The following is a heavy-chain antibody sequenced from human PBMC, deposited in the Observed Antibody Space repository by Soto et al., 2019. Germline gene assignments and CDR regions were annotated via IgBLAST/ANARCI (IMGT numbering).Heavy chain of an antibody. D-gene: IGHD4-4*01. CDR1: GGTFSSYA. V-gene: IGHV1-69*13. CDR2: IIPIFGTA. CDR3: ARDDFYSNSKNGTMYNWFDP. Sequence: ASVKVSCKASGGTFSSYAISWVRQAPGQGLEWMGGIIPIFGTANYAQKFQGRVTITADESTSTAYMELSSLRSEDTAVYYCARDDFYSNSKNGTMYNWFDPWGQGTLVTVSS. J-gene: IGHJ5*02.